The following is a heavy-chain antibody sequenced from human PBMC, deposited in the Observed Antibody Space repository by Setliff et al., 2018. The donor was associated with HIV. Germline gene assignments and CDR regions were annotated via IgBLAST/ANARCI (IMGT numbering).Heavy chain of an antibody. J-gene: IGHJ6*02. CDR3: TRDRSDFHYHGMDV. Sequence: SETLSLTCTLSGGSISSGAYYWTWIRQHPGKGLEWIWYIYYTGSTYNNPSLKSRLTISLDTSRNQFSLRLSSVTASDTAVHYCTRDRSDFHYHGMDVWGQGTTVTVSS. D-gene: IGHD2-21*02. V-gene: IGHV4-31*03. CDR2: IYYTGST. CDR1: GGSISSGAYY.